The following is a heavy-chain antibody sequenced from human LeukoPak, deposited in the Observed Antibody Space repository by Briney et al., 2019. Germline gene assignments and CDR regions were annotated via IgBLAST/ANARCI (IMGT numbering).Heavy chain of an antibody. CDR2: INPNSGGT. CDR1: GYTFTGYY. Sequence: GASVKVSCKAPGYTFTGYYMHWVRQAPGQGLEWMGWINPNSGGTNYAQKFQGRVTMTRDTSISTAYMELSRLRSDDTAVYYCARDKPYRYYGSGSVDPWGQGTLVTVSS. V-gene: IGHV1-2*02. J-gene: IGHJ5*02. D-gene: IGHD3-10*01. CDR3: ARDKPYRYYGSGSVDP.